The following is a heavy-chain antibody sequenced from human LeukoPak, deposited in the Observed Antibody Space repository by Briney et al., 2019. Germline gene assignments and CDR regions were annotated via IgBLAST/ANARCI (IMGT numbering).Heavy chain of an antibody. J-gene: IGHJ4*02. CDR3: AKEGSSGWVPNY. V-gene: IGHV1-2*02. CDR2: INPNNGDT. CDR1: GYTFTGYY. D-gene: IGHD6-19*01. Sequence: ASVKVSCKASGYTFTGYYIHWVRQAPGQGLEWMGWINPNNGDTNFAQKFQGRVTVTRDTSISTVYMELSRLRSDDTAVYYCAKEGSSGWVPNYWGQGTLVTVSS.